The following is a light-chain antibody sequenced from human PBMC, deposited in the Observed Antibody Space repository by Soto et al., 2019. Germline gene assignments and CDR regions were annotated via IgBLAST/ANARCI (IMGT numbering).Light chain of an antibody. CDR1: QSVHSGY. V-gene: IGKV3-20*01. Sequence: VLTQSPGTLSLSPGERATLSCGASQSVHSGYIAWYQLKPGQAPRLRVYGPSYRAAGIPDRFSGGGSGTEFTLTISRLEPEDCAVYYCRYYGATALTFGGGTKVEI. CDR2: GPS. J-gene: IGKJ4*01. CDR3: RYYGATALT.